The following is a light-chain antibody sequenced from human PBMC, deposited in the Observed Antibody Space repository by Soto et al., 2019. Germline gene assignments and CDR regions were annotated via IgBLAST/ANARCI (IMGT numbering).Light chain of an antibody. CDR3: QQYNNWPLA. CDR2: GAS. V-gene: IGKV3-15*01. Sequence: EIVMTQSPATLSVSPGERAALPCMASQSVSSNLAWYQQKPGQSPRLLIYGASSRATGIPVRFSGSGSGTEFTLTLSSLQSEDFAVYYCQQYNNWPLAFGQGTRLEIK. J-gene: IGKJ5*01. CDR1: QSVSSN.